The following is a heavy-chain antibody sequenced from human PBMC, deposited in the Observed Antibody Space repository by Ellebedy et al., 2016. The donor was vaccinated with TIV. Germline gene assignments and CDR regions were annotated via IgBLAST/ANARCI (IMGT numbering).Heavy chain of an antibody. CDR3: ARHELGENAAFDY. CDR2: IDPSDSYM. D-gene: IGHD7-27*01. J-gene: IGHJ4*02. CDR1: GYSFIYYW. Sequence: GESLKISCKASGYSFIYYWNTWVRQMPGKGLEWMGRIDPSDSYMKFSPSFQGHATISVDKSTSTAYLQWSSLKASDTAIYYCARHELGENAAFDYWGQGTLVTVSS. V-gene: IGHV5-10-1*01.